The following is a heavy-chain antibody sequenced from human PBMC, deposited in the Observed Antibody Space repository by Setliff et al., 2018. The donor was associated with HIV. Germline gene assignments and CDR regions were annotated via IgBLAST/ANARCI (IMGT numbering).Heavy chain of an antibody. CDR1: DGSLSSYY. CDR3: AKDHMGIYYYYYMDV. J-gene: IGHJ6*03. D-gene: IGHD1-26*01. Sequence: KPSETLSLTCAVYDGSLSSYYWSWIRQSTGKGLEWIGEINDSGTTNYNPSLKSRVTISVDTSKNQFSLKLSSATAADTAVYYCAKDHMGIYYYYYMDVWGKGTTVTVSS. CDR2: INDSGTT. V-gene: IGHV4-34*01.